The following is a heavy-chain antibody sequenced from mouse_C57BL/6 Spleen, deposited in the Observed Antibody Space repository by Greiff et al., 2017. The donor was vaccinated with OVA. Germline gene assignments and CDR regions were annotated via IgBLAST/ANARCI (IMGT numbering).Heavy chain of an antibody. CDR3: ARQDYGRCYEGY. CDR2: IDPTDSYT. V-gene: IGHV1-69*01. CDR1: GYTFTSYG. Sequence: QVQLQQPGAELVMPGASVKLSCKASGYTFTSYGMHWVKQRPGQGLEWIGEIDPTDSYTNYNQKFKGKSTLTVDKSSSTAYLQLSSLPSDDSAVYDCARQDYGRCYEGYWGQGTTLTVSS. J-gene: IGHJ2*01. D-gene: IGHD1-1*01.